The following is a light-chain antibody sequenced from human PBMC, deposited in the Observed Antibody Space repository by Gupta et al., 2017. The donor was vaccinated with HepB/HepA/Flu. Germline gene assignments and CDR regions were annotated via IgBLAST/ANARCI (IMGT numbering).Light chain of an antibody. CDR3: TSYTSSNTWV. CDR2: DVS. J-gene: IGLJ3*02. CDR1: SSDVGGYNY. Sequence: QSALTQPASVSGSPGQSITISCTGTSSDVGGYNYVSWYQQHPGKAPKLMIYDVSNRPSAVAIRFAASTSGNTAFLTISVLQAEDDADYYCTSYTSSNTWVFGGGTTLTVL. V-gene: IGLV2-14*03.